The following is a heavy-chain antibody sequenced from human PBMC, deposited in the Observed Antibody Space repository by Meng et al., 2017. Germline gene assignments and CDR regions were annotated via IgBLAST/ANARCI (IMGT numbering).Heavy chain of an antibody. CDR3: ARDRQFGNSITGTTRAFDI. CDR2: INPNSGGT. D-gene: IGHD1-20*01. CDR1: GYTFTGYY. V-gene: IGHV1-2*02. Sequence: ASVKVSCKASGYTFTGYYMHWVRQAPGQGLEWMGWINPNSGGTNYAQKFQGRVTMTRDTSISTAYMELSSLRSEDTAVYYCARDRQFGNSITGTTRAFDIWGQGTMVTVSS. J-gene: IGHJ3*02.